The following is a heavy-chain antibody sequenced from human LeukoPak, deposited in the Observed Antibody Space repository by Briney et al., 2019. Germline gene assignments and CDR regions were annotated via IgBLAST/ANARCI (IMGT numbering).Heavy chain of an antibody. CDR1: GFTFSSYW. Sequence: GSLRLSCAASGFTFSSYWMSWVRQAPGKGLEWVANIKQDGSEKYYVDSVKGRFTISRDNAKNSLYLQMNSLRAEDTAVYYCARLAEIQDTIYYYYYYMDVWGKGTTVTVSS. CDR2: IKQDGSEK. V-gene: IGHV3-7*01. J-gene: IGHJ6*03. D-gene: IGHD3-3*01. CDR3: ARLAEIQDTIYYYYYYMDV.